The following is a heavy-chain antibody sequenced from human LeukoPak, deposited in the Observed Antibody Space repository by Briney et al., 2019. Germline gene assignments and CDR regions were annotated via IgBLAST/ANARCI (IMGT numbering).Heavy chain of an antibody. D-gene: IGHD5-12*01. CDR1: GGSISNYF. Sequence: PSETLSLTCTVSGGSISNYFWSWVRQPAAKGLEWIGRIYSTGRSDYNPSLKSRITMSVDTSKNQFSLKLSSVTAADTAVYYCARDGPRSGYDLGHFDNLGQGTLVTASS. V-gene: IGHV4-4*07. CDR3: ARDGPRSGYDLGHFDN. CDR2: IYSTGRS. J-gene: IGHJ4*02.